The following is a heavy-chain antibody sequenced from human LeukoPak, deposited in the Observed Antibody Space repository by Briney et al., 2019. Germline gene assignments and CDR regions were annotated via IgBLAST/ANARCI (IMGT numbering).Heavy chain of an antibody. CDR2: IWYDGSNK. Sequence: PAGSLRLSCAASGFTFSSHGMHWVRQAPGKGLEWVAVIWYDGSNKYYADSVKGRFTISRDNSKNTLYLQMNSLRAEDTAVYYCARPARIAVAGTLDYWGQGTLVTVSS. V-gene: IGHV3-33*01. J-gene: IGHJ4*02. CDR3: ARPARIAVAGTLDY. D-gene: IGHD6-19*01. CDR1: GFTFSSHG.